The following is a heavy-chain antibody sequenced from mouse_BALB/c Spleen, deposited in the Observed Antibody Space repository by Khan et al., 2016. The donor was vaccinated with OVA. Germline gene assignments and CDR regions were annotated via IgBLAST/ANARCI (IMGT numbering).Heavy chain of an antibody. J-gene: IGHJ2*01. Sequence: QVQLQQSGPELVRPGVSVKISCKGSGYTFTDYALHWVKQSPAKSLEWIGLISTYSGNTNYKQKFKGKATMTVDKSSSTASMELARLTSEDSAIYYCTRPAYDGYYDYWGQGTTLTVSS. CDR1: GYTFTDYA. CDR3: TRPAYDGYYDY. D-gene: IGHD2-3*01. CDR2: ISTYSGNT. V-gene: IGHV1S137*01.